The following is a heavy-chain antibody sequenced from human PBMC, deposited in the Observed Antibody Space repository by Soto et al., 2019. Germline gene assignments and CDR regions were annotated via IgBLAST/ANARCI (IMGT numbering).Heavy chain of an antibody. J-gene: IGHJ5*02. CDR1: GDSVSSNTAS. D-gene: IGHD5-12*01. CDR3: AKGDNLGPKTGYAFDP. CDR2: TYFRSKWYN. Sequence: SQTLSLTCSISGDSVSSNTASWNWIRQSPSRGLEWLGRTYFRSKWYNDYALSVKSRIIINPDTSNNQFSLQPNSVTPEDTAVYFCAKGDNLGPKTGYAFDPWGQGILV. V-gene: IGHV6-1*01.